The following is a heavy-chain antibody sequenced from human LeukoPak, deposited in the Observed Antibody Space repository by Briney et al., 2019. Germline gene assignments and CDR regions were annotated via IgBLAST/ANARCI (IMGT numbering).Heavy chain of an antibody. Sequence: GGSLRLFCAASGYTFSSYAMSWVRQAPGKGLEWVSAISGSGGSTYYADSVKGRFTISRDNSKNTLYLQMNSLRAEDTAVYYCARGGPAAGRFDYWGQGTLVTVSS. CDR3: ARGGPAAGRFDY. CDR2: ISGSGGST. CDR1: GYTFSSYA. V-gene: IGHV3-23*01. D-gene: IGHD6-13*01. J-gene: IGHJ4*02.